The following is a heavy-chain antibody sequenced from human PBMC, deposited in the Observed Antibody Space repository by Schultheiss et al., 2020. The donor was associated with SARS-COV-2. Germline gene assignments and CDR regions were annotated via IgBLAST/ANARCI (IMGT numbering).Heavy chain of an antibody. CDR2: ISAGAGSTI. CDR1: GFSFSTYA. Sequence: GGSLRLSCTLSGFSFSTYAVNWVRQAPGKGLEWLSYISAGAGSTIYYADSVKGRFTISRDNAKNSLFLQMSSLSVEDTAVYYCARVGSGDDYGDYVHYYYGMDVWGQGTTVTVSS. J-gene: IGHJ6*02. V-gene: IGHV3-48*03. CDR3: ARVGSGDDYGDYVHYYYGMDV. D-gene: IGHD4-17*01.